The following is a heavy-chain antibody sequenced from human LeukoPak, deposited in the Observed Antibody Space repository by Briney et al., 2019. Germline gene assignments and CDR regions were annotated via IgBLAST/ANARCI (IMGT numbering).Heavy chain of an antibody. CDR1: GFTFSSYW. Sequence: GGSLRLSCAVSGFTFSSYWMHWVRQAPGKGLVWVSRINSDGSSTSYADSVKGRFPISRDNAKNTLYLQMNSLRAEDTAVYYCASWEVPAVMPQDYWGQGTLVTVSS. J-gene: IGHJ4*02. D-gene: IGHD2-2*01. V-gene: IGHV3-74*01. CDR2: INSDGSST. CDR3: ASWEVPAVMPQDY.